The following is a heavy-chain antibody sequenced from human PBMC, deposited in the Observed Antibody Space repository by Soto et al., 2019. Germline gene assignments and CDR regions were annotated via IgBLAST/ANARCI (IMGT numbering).Heavy chain of an antibody. CDR2: ISGSGGDT. CDR1: GFTFSIYV. Sequence: PGGSLRLSCAASGFTFSIYVMSWVCQAQGKGLEWVSVISGSGGDTYYADSVKGRFTISRDNSKNTLSLQMNSLRAEDTAVYYCAKARGSSTPAPGSYWGQGTLVTVS. CDR3: AKARGSSTPAPGSY. J-gene: IGHJ1*01. V-gene: IGHV3-23*01. D-gene: IGHD2-2*01.